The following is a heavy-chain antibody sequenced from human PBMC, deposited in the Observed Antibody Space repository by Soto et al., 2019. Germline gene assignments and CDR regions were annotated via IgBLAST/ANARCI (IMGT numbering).Heavy chain of an antibody. J-gene: IGHJ5*02. CDR3: ARDHCSSTSCYSDWFDP. Sequence: GGSLRLSCAASGFTFSSYGMHWVRQAPGKGLEWVAVISYDGSNKYYADSVKGRFTISRDNSKTTLYLQMNSLRAEDTAVYYCARDHCSSTSCYSDWFDPWGQGTLVTVSS. CDR1: GFTFSSYG. CDR2: ISYDGSNK. D-gene: IGHD2-2*02. V-gene: IGHV3-30*03.